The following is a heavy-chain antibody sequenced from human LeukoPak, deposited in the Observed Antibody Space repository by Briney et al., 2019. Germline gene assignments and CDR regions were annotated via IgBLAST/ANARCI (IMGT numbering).Heavy chain of an antibody. CDR2: ISAGGGST. D-gene: IGHD6-19*01. J-gene: IGHJ4*02. Sequence: PGGSLRLSCAASGLTFSSYAMTWVRQAPGKGLEWVSAISAGGGSTYYADSVKGRFTISRDNSKNTRYLQLNSLRAEDTAVYYCPKAGGWTNYFDYWGQGTLVTVSS. CDR1: GLTFSSYA. V-gene: IGHV3-23*01. CDR3: PKAGGWTNYFDY.